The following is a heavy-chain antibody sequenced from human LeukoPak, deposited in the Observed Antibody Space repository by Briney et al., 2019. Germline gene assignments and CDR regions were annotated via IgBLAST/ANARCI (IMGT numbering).Heavy chain of an antibody. CDR3: ARVGDHFHWYLDL. V-gene: IGHV3-53*01. CDR2: LYSGSST. Sequence: GGSLRLSCAASGFSVSTNYMNWVRQAPGKGLEWVLILYSGSSTYYADSVEGRFIVSRDSSKNTLSLQMNDLRAEDTAVYYCARVGDHFHWYLDLWGRGTLVTVSS. CDR1: GFSVSTNY. D-gene: IGHD3-3*02. J-gene: IGHJ2*01.